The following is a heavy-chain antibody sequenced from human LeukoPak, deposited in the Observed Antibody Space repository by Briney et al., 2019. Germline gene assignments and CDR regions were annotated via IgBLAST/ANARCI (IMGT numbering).Heavy chain of an antibody. V-gene: IGHV3-7*04. CDR1: GFTFSRHW. J-gene: IGHJ4*02. CDR2: IKEDGSEK. CDR3: ARDDNFSSYY. Sequence: SGGSLRLSCAASGFTFSRHWMSWVRQAPGKGLEWVANIKEDGSEKYYVDTVKGRFTISRVNAYNSLYLQMNSLRAEDTAVYYCARDDNFSSYYWGQGTLVTVSS. D-gene: IGHD6-13*01.